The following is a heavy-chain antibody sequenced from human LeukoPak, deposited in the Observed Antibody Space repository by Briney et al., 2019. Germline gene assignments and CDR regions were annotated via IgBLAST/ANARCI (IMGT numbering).Heavy chain of an antibody. CDR3: ARELPVLRFLEWSPFDY. J-gene: IGHJ4*02. V-gene: IGHV1-69*05. Sequence: GASVTVSCKASGGTFSSYAISWVRQAPGQGLEWMGGIIPIFGTANYAQKFQGRVTMTRDTSTSTVYMELSSLRSEDTAVYYCARELPVLRFLEWSPFDYWGQGTLVTVSS. D-gene: IGHD3-3*01. CDR2: IIPIFGTA. CDR1: GGTFSSYA.